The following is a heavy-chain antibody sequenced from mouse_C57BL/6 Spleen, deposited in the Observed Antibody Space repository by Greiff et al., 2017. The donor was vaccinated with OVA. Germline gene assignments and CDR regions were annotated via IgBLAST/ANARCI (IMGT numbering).Heavy chain of an antibody. CDR2: IYPRDGST. CDR1: GYTFTSYD. J-gene: IGHJ4*01. CDR3: ARSTGYTMVTTKAMDY. D-gene: IGHD2-2*01. V-gene: IGHV1-85*01. Sequence: VQLQQSGPELVKPGASVKLSCKASGYTFTSYDINWVKQRPGQGLEWIGWIYPRDGSTKYNEKFKGKATLTVDTSSSTAYMQLHSLTSEDSAVYFCARSTGYTMVTTKAMDYWGQGTSVTVSS.